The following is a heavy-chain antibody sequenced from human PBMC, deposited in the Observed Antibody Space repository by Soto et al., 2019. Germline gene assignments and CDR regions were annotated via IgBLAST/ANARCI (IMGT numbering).Heavy chain of an antibody. CDR1: RGTFSSYA. J-gene: IGHJ4*02. D-gene: IGHD3-22*01. V-gene: IGHV1-69*13. Sequence: ASVKVSCKASRGTFSSYAISWVRQAPGQGLEWMGGIIPIFGTANYAQKFQGRVTITADESTSTAYMELSSLRSEDTAVYYCVRDSPLNDDSSGPDGYWGQGTLVTVSS. CDR2: IIPIFGTA. CDR3: VRDSPLNDDSSGPDGY.